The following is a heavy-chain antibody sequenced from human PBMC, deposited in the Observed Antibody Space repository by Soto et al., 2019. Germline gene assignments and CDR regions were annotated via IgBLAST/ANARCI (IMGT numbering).Heavy chain of an antibody. Sequence: SGGSLRLSCAASGFTFSTYPMIWVRQAPGKGLECVGSISDSGANTYYADFVRGRFTISRDNSKNTLYLQMNSLRDDDTAVYYCAKILSMVTSYYYGMDVWGHGTTVTVSS. CDR3: AKILSMVTSYYYGMDV. D-gene: IGHD4-17*01. CDR1: GFTFSTYP. V-gene: IGHV3-23*01. CDR2: ISDSGANT. J-gene: IGHJ6*02.